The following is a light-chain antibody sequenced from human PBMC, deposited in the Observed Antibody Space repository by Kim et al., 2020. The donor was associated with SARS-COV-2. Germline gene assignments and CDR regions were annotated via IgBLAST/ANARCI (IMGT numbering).Light chain of an antibody. CDR3: QTWDTGIRV. V-gene: IGLV4-69*01. CDR1: SGHSTYA. CDR2: LEGDGSH. Sequence: ASVKLTCTLSSGHSTYAIAWLQQHPERGPRYLMKLEGDGSHNRGDGIPDRFSGSSSGAERYLSISSLQSEDEADYYCQTWDTGIRVFGGGTQLTVL. J-gene: IGLJ3*02.